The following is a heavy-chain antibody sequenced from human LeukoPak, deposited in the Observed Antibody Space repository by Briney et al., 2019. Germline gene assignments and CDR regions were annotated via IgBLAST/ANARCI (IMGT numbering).Heavy chain of an antibody. Sequence: GGSLRLSCAASGFTFDDYGMSWVRQAPGKGLEWVSGINWNGGSTGYADSVKGRFTISRDNSKNSLYLQMNSLRAEGTALYYCAKDFLRGPLPIAVAGYFDYWGQGTLVTVSS. V-gene: IGHV3-20*04. D-gene: IGHD6-19*01. CDR1: GFTFDDYG. CDR3: AKDFLRGPLPIAVAGYFDY. J-gene: IGHJ4*02. CDR2: INWNGGST.